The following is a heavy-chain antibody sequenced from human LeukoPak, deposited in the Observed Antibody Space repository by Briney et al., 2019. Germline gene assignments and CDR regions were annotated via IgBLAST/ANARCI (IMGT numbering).Heavy chain of an antibody. CDR3: ARGGRQQLVRFDY. CDR1: GFTFRNYS. V-gene: IGHV3-21*01. D-gene: IGHD6-13*01. Sequence: PGGSLRLSCAASGFTFRNYSMNWVRQAPGKGLEWVSSIGSSSSYIYYADSVKGRFTISRDNAKNSLYLQMNSLRAEDTAVYYCARGGRQQLVRFDYWGQGTLVTVSS. CDR2: IGSSSSYI. J-gene: IGHJ4*02.